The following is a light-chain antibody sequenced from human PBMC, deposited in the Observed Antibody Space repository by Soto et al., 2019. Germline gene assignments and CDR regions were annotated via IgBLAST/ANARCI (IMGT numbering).Light chain of an antibody. CDR2: STD. CDR1: PGSVSTSHY. CDR3: LLFSRSGVV. Sequence: QTVVTQEPSLSVSPGGTVTLTCGLRPGSVSTSHYHSWYQQTPGQAPRTLIYSTDTRSSGVPDRFSGSILGYKAALTIPGAQADDESDYYCLLFSRSGVVFGGGTKLTVL. V-gene: IGLV8-61*01. J-gene: IGLJ2*01.